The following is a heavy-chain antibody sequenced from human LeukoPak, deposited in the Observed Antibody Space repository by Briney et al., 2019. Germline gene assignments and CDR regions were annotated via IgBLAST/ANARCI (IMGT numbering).Heavy chain of an antibody. CDR1: GYTFTSYG. CDR3: ARDYSGYDFGDGGNSDGVLPGYYGMDV. CDR2: ISAYNGNT. D-gene: IGHD5-12*01. V-gene: IGHV1-18*01. Sequence: ASVKVSCKASGYTFTSYGIIWVRQAPGQGLEWMGWISAYNGNTNYAQKLQGRVTMTTDTSTSTAYMGLRSLRADETAVYYCARDYSGYDFGDGGNSDGVLPGYYGMDVWGQGTTVTVSS. J-gene: IGHJ6*02.